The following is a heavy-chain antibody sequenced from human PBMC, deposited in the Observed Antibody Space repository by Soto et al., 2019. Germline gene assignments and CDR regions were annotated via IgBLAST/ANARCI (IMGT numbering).Heavy chain of an antibody. Sequence: EVQLVESGGGLVQPGGSLRLSCAASGFTVSSNYMSWVRQAPGKGLEWVSVIYSGGSTYCADSVKGRFTISRDNSKNTLYLQMNSLRAEDTAVYYCARVGGYSSSWYYFDYWGQGTLVTVSS. CDR2: IYSGGST. J-gene: IGHJ4*02. CDR1: GFTVSSNY. CDR3: ARVGGYSSSWYYFDY. V-gene: IGHV3-66*01. D-gene: IGHD6-13*01.